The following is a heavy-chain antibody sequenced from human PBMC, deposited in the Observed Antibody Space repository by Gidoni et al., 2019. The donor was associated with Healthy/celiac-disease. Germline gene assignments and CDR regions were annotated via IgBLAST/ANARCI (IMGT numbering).Heavy chain of an antibody. CDR1: GFTFSSSD. V-gene: IGHV3-13*04. J-gene: IGHJ5*02. CDR2: IGTAGDT. CDR3: ARGGCSSTSCYAGGWFDP. Sequence: EVQLVESGGGLVQPGGSLRLSCAASGFTFSSSDMHWVRQATGKGLEWVSAIGTAGDTYYPGSVKGRFTISRENAKNSLYLQMNSLRAGDTAVYYCARGGCSSTSCYAGGWFDPWGQGTLVTVSS. D-gene: IGHD2-2*01.